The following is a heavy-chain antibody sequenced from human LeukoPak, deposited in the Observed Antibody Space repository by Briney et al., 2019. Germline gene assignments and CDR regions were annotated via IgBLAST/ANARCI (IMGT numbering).Heavy chain of an antibody. CDR1: GGSISSYY. Sequence: PSETLSLTCTVSGGSISSYYWSWIRQPPGKGLEWIGYIYYSGSTNYNPSLKSRVTISVDTSKNPFSLKLSSVTAADTAVCYCARARTYYYDSSGPGGYYFDYWGQGTLVTVSS. CDR3: ARARTYYYDSSGPGGYYFDY. J-gene: IGHJ4*02. CDR2: IYYSGST. D-gene: IGHD3-22*01. V-gene: IGHV4-59*01.